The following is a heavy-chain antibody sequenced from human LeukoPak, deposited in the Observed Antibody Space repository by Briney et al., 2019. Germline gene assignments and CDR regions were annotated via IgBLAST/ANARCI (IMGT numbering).Heavy chain of an antibody. CDR2: IYSGGST. Sequence: GGSLRLSCAASGFTFSNYAMSWVRQAPGKGLEWFSVIYSGGSTYYADSVKGRFTISRDNSKNTLYLQMNSLRAEDTAVYYCARHYYDSSGYYEGQYAFDIWGQGTMVTVSS. CDR3: ARHYYDSSGYYEGQYAFDI. D-gene: IGHD3-22*01. V-gene: IGHV3-66*04. J-gene: IGHJ3*02. CDR1: GFTFSNYA.